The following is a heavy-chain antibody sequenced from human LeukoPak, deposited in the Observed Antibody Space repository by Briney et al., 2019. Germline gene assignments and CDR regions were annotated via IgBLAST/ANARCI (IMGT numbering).Heavy chain of an antibody. D-gene: IGHD1-14*01. CDR2: MNPNSANT. V-gene: IGHV1-8*01. J-gene: IGHJ3*02. Sequence: ASVKVSCKASGYTFSSYDINWVRQATGQGLEWMGWMNPNSANTGYAQKFQGRVTLTRHTSISTAYMELSSLRSEDTAVYYCARGVRTIDAFDIWGQGTMVTVSS. CDR3: ARGVRTIDAFDI. CDR1: GYTFSSYD.